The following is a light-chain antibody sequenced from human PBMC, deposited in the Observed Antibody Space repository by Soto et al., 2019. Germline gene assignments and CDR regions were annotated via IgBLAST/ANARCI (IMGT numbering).Light chain of an antibody. Sequence: EVVLTQSPATLSLSPGEGATLSCRASQSVTVYLAWYQVKSGQAPRLLIYDVSKRATGIPARFSGSGSGTDFNLNIASLEPEESAVYYCKQRSNWPPTFGQGTRLEIK. J-gene: IGKJ5*01. CDR2: DVS. CDR1: QSVTVY. CDR3: KQRSNWPPT. V-gene: IGKV3-11*01.